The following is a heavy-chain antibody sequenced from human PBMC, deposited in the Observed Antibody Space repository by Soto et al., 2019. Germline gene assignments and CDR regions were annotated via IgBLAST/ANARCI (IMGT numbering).Heavy chain of an antibody. CDR3: ARDLVEMATTERLDY. CDR1: GFTFSSYS. D-gene: IGHD1-1*01. J-gene: IGHJ4*02. V-gene: IGHV3-21*01. Sequence: EVQLVESGGGLVKPGGSLRLSCAASGFTFSSYSMNWVRQAPGKGLEWVSSISSSSSYIYYADSVKGRFTISRDNAKNSLYLQMNRLRAEDTAVYYCARDLVEMATTERLDYWGQGTLVTVSS. CDR2: ISSSSSYI.